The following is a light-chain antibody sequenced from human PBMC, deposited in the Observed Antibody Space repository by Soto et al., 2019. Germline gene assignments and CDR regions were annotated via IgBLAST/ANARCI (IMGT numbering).Light chain of an antibody. CDR1: QSVTRF. CDR2: KAS. J-gene: IGKJ3*01. Sequence: ILMTQSPSTLSASVGDRVTITCRASQSVTRFLAWYQQKPGKAPKLLIYKASTLGGGVPSRFSGGGSGTDFTLTISSLQPDHAATYYCHQYVTYSSFCPRPKVEIK. V-gene: IGKV1-5*03. CDR3: HQYVTYSS.